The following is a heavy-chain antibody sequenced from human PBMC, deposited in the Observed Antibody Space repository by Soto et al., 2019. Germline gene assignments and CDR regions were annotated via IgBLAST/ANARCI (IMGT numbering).Heavy chain of an antibody. V-gene: IGHV3-74*01. J-gene: IGHJ5*02. CDR2: INSGGSTT. Sequence: PGGSLRLSCAASGFIFSNYWMHWVRQVPGKGLVWVSRINSGGSTTSYADSVKGRFTISRDNAKNTLYLQMNSLRAEDTAIYYCARGAAAAGTDWFDAWGQGTLVTVSS. CDR1: GFIFSNYW. CDR3: ARGAAAAGTDWFDA. D-gene: IGHD6-13*01.